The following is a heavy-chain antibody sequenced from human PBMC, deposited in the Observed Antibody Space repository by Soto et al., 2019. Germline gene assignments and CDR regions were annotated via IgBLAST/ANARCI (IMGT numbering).Heavy chain of an antibody. CDR2: IIPIFGTA. D-gene: IGHD5-12*01. Sequence: QVQLVQSGAEVKKPGSSVKVSCKASGGTFSSYAISWVRQAPGQGLEWMGGIIPIFGTANYAQKFQGRVTITADESTSTAYMELSSLRSEDTAVYYCAKGEYSGYDVQGYYYYYGMDVWGQGTTVTVSS. CDR1: GGTFSSYA. CDR3: AKGEYSGYDVQGYYYYYGMDV. J-gene: IGHJ6*02. V-gene: IGHV1-69*01.